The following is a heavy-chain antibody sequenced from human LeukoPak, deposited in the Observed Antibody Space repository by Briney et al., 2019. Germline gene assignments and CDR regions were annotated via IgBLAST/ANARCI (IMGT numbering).Heavy chain of an antibody. CDR3: ARDPPFDSDYDYYYGMDV. D-gene: IGHD1-26*01. J-gene: IGHJ6*02. Sequence: VASVKVSCKASGGTFSSYAISWVRQAPGQGLEWMGGIIPIFGAANYAQKFQGRVTITADESTSTAYMELSSLRSEDTAVYYCARDPPFDSDYDYYYGMDVWGQGTTVTVSS. CDR1: GGTFSSYA. CDR2: IIPIFGAA. V-gene: IGHV1-69*13.